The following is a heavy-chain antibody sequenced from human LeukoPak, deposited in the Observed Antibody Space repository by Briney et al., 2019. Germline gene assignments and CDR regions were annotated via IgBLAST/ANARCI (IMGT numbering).Heavy chain of an antibody. V-gene: IGHV3-23*01. J-gene: IGHJ5*02. Sequence: AGGSLRLSCAASGFTFSSYAMSWVRQAPGKGLEWVSAISGSGGSTYYADSVKGRFTISRDNSKNTLYLQMNSLRAEDTAVYYCAKGYGDQQLFSFDPWGQGTLVTVSS. D-gene: IGHD6-13*01. CDR3: AKGYGDQQLFSFDP. CDR2: ISGSGGST. CDR1: GFTFSSYA.